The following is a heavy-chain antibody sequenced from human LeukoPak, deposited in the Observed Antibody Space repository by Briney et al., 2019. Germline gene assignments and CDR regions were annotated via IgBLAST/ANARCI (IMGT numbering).Heavy chain of an antibody. V-gene: IGHV1-69*05. CDR1: GDSFSGYP. D-gene: IGHD6-13*01. Sequence: GASVKVSCTASGDSFSGYPVSWVRLAPGQGLQWVGGITPSSGSANYAQSFQGRATITTHESTATAYLDLSDLRSEDTAVYYCARGIAPGYFDFWGQGTLVTVSS. CDR2: ITPSSGSA. J-gene: IGHJ4*02. CDR3: ARGIAPGYFDF.